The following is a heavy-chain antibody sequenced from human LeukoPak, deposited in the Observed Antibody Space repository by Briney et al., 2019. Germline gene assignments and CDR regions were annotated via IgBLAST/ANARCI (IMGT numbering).Heavy chain of an antibody. Sequence: PVGSLRLSCAASGFTVSSNYMSWVRQAPGKGLEWVSVIYSGGSTYYADSVKGRFTISRDNSKNTLYLQMNSLRAEDTAVYYCAREELPASAYFDYWGQGTLVTVSS. CDR3: AREELPASAYFDY. J-gene: IGHJ4*02. CDR1: GFTVSSNY. D-gene: IGHD1-7*01. V-gene: IGHV3-53*01. CDR2: IYSGGST.